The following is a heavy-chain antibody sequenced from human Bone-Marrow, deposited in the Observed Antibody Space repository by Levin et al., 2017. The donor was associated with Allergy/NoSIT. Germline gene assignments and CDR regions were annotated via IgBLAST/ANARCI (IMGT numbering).Heavy chain of an antibody. CDR3: ARGPPITTVVAGYFDL. Sequence: KTSETLSLTCAVYGGSFSSYYWSWIRQPPGKGLDWIGEIHHSGSTNYNPSLKSRVTISVDTSKNQFSLKLSSVTAADTAVYYCARGPPITTVVAGYFDLWGRGTPVTVSS. CDR2: IHHSGST. CDR1: GGSFSSYY. J-gene: IGHJ2*01. V-gene: IGHV4-34*01. D-gene: IGHD4-23*01.